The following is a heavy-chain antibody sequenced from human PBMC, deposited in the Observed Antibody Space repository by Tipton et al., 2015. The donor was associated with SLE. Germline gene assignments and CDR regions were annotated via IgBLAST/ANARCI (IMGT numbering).Heavy chain of an antibody. CDR3: ARMSSGWSVGAFDI. J-gene: IGHJ3*02. V-gene: IGHV4-59*12. CDR2: IYYSGST. D-gene: IGHD6-13*01. CDR1: GGSISSYY. Sequence: TLSLTCTVSGGSISSYYWSWIRQPPGKGLEWIGYIYYSGSTYYNPSLKSRVTISVDTSKNQFSLKLSSVTAADTAVYYCARMSSGWSVGAFDIWGQGRMVTVSS.